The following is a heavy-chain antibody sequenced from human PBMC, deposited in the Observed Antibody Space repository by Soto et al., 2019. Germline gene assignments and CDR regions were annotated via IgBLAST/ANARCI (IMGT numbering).Heavy chain of an antibody. J-gene: IGHJ5*02. V-gene: IGHV1-69*06. D-gene: IGHD3-10*01. CDR2: IIPVFSTT. Sequence: QVQLVQSGAEVKKPGSSVKVSCKASGGIFSSYAITWVRQDPGQGLEWLGGIIPVFSTTNYAQRFQGRVTITADKSPSTAYMELSSLRSEDTAVYYWARVGEPGSGWSDPWAQGTLVSVSS. CDR3: ARVGEPGSGWSDP. CDR1: GGIFSSYA.